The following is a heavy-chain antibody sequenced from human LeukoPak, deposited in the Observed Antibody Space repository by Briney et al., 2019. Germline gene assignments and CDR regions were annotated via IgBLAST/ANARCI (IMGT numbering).Heavy chain of an antibody. CDR3: ARLTTVTTNG. CDR1: GCSFSSYA. Sequence: ASVKVSCKASGCSFSSYAISLVRQAPGPGLEWMGGIIPILGIANYAQKFQGRVTITAGKSTSTAYMELSSLRSEDTAVYYCARLTTVTTNGWGQGTLVTVPS. D-gene: IGHD4-17*01. CDR2: IIPILGIA. J-gene: IGHJ4*02. V-gene: IGHV1-69*10.